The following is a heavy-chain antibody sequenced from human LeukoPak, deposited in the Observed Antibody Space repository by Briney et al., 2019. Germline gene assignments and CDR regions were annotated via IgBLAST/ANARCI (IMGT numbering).Heavy chain of an antibody. V-gene: IGHV4-39*01. Sequence: SETLSLTCTVSGGSIRSPNYYWGWIRQPPGKGLEWIGNIYYSGITYYNPSLKSRVTISVDMSNNQFSLKLSSVTAADTAVYYCARHLEWSYYFEYWGQGTLVTVSS. CDR3: ARHLEWSYYFEY. J-gene: IGHJ4*02. CDR2: IYYSGIT. CDR1: GGSIRSPNYY. D-gene: IGHD3-3*01.